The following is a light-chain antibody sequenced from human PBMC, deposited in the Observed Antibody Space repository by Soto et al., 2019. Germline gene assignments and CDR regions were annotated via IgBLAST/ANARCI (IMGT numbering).Light chain of an antibody. J-gene: IGLJ3*02. CDR2: YDS. Sequence: SYELTQPPSVSVAPEKTATITCGGDNIGINAVHWYQQKPGQAPLLVVYYDSDRPSGIPERFSGSTSGNTATLTINRVEAEDEADYYCQLWNSSSDQGVFGGGTKLTVL. CDR1: NIGINA. CDR3: QLWNSSSDQGV. V-gene: IGLV3-21*04.